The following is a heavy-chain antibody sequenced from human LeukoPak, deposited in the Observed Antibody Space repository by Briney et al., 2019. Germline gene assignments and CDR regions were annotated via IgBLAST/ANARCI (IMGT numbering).Heavy chain of an antibody. Sequence: SETLSLTCTVSGGSISSSSYYWGWIRQPPGKGLEWIGSIYYSGSTHYNPSLKSRVTISVDTSKNQFSLKLSSVTAADTAVYYCARDRGADGDGLDYWGQGTLVTVSS. CDR3: ARDRGADGDGLDY. D-gene: IGHD4-17*01. J-gene: IGHJ4*02. CDR2: IYYSGST. V-gene: IGHV4-39*07. CDR1: GGSISSSSYY.